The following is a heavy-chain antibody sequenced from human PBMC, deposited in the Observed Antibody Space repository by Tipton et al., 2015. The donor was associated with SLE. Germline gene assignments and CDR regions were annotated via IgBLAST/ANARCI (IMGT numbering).Heavy chain of an antibody. J-gene: IGHJ3*02. CDR1: GGSISSYY. CDR2: INHSGST. CDR3: ARGDIVVVVAATPEAFDI. D-gene: IGHD2-15*01. V-gene: IGHV4-34*01. Sequence: TLSLTCTVSGGSISSYYWSWIRQPPGKGLEWIGEINHSGSTNYNPSLKSRVTISVDTSKNQFSLKLSSVTAADTAVYYCARGDIVVVVAATPEAFDIWGQGTMVTVSS.